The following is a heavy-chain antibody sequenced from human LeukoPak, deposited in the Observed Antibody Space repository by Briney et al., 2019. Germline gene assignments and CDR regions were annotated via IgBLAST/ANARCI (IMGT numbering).Heavy chain of an antibody. D-gene: IGHD3/OR15-3a*01. Sequence: SETLSLTCTVSGVSISSSNSYWGWIRQPPGKGLEWIGSIYYSGNTYYNASLKSQVSISIDTSKNQFSLRLTSVTAADTAVYYCARQAGSGLFILPGGQGTLVTVSS. V-gene: IGHV4-39*01. CDR1: GVSISSSNSY. CDR3: ARQAGSGLFILP. CDR2: IYYSGNT. J-gene: IGHJ4*02.